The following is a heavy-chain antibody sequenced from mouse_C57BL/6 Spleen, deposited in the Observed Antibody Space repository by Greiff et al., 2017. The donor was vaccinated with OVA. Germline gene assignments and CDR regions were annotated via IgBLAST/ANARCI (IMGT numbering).Heavy chain of an antibody. Sequence: EVQLQQSGPELVKPGASVKISCKASGYTFTDYYMNWVKQSHGKSLEWIGDINPNNGGTSYNQKFKGKATLTVDKSSSTAYMELRSLTSEDSAVYYCASGDYYGKDYWGQGTTLTVSS. CDR3: ASGDYYGKDY. V-gene: IGHV1-26*01. J-gene: IGHJ2*01. D-gene: IGHD1-1*01. CDR1: GYTFTDYY. CDR2: INPNNGGT.